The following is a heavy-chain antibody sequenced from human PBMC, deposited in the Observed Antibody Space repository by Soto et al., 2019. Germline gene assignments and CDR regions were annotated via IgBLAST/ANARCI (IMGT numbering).Heavy chain of an antibody. CDR2: INHSGST. CDR3: ARGRSYYGSGSQRAVYYYYYMDV. J-gene: IGHJ6*03. D-gene: IGHD3-10*01. CDR1: GGSFSGYY. V-gene: IGHV4-34*01. Sequence: SETLSLTCAVYGGSFSGYYWSWIRQPPGKGLEWIGEINHSGSTNYNPSLKSRVTISVDTSKNQFSLKLSSVTAADTAVYYCARGRSYYGSGSQRAVYYYYYMDVWGKGTTVTVSS.